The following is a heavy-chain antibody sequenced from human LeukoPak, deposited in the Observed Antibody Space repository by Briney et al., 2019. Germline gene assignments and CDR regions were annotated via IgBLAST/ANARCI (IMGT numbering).Heavy chain of an antibody. CDR1: GFTFSDYY. D-gene: IGHD1-1*01. V-gene: IGHV3-11*05. Sequence: PGGSLRLSCAASGFTFSDYYMSWIRQAPGKGLEWVSYISSSSSYTNYADSVKGRFTISRDNAKNSLYLQMNSLRAEDTAVYYCARDHGRWNAYYYYGMDVWGQGTTVTVSS. J-gene: IGHJ6*02. CDR2: ISSSSSYT. CDR3: ARDHGRWNAYYYYGMDV.